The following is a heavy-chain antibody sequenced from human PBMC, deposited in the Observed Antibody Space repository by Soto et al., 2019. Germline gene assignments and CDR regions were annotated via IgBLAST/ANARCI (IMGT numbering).Heavy chain of an antibody. D-gene: IGHD6-13*01. J-gene: IGHJ6*02. CDR1: GYDFTAYD. CDR2: MNPINGAA. V-gene: IGHV1-8*02. Sequence: ASVKVSCKASGYDFTAYDINWVRQASGQGLEWMGWMNPINGAAGSARRFQGRISMTRNTATGTAYLELTSLRSDDSAVYYCGRGPSPRAPAGGTPYYYAMDVWGQGTTVTVPS. CDR3: GRGPSPRAPAGGTPYYYAMDV.